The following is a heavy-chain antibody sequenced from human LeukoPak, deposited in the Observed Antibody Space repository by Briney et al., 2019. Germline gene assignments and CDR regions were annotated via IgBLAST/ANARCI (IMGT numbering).Heavy chain of an antibody. V-gene: IGHV4-61*01. CDR2: IHYSGSA. J-gene: IGHJ4*02. Sequence: SQTLSLTCAVPGGSVSSGSYYWSWIRQPPGRGLEWIAYIHYSGSAAYNPSLKSRVTISRDMSTNQFSRKMTSVTAADTAVYFCARDMGAPDYGSYSVDYWGQGTLVTVSS. D-gene: IGHD4-23*01. CDR3: ARDMGAPDYGSYSVDY. CDR1: GGSVSSGSYY.